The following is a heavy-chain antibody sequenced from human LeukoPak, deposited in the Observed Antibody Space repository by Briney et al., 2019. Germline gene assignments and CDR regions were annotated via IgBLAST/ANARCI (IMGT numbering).Heavy chain of an antibody. CDR1: GFTISSNW. D-gene: IGHD3-3*01. J-gene: IGHJ4*02. Sequence: GGSLRLSCTASGFTISSNWMSWVRQAPGRGLEWVANIKQDGGEKYYVDSVKGRFTISRDNAKNSLYLQMNSLRAEDTAIYYCARGDFGVVIHLDYWGQGTLVTVSS. CDR3: ARGDFGVVIHLDY. CDR2: IKQDGGEK. V-gene: IGHV3-7*01.